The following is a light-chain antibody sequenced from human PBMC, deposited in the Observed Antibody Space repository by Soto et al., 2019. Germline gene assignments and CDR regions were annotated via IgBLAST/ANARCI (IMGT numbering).Light chain of an antibody. J-gene: IGKJ1*01. CDR3: QQYGHSLWT. Sequence: EIVMTQSPATLSVSPGERATLSCRASQSVNSNYLAWYQQKPGQAPRLLIYGASSRATGIPDRFSGSGSGTDLTLTISRLEPEDYAVYYCQQYGHSLWTFGQGTKVDIK. CDR2: GAS. CDR1: QSVNSNY. V-gene: IGKV3-20*01.